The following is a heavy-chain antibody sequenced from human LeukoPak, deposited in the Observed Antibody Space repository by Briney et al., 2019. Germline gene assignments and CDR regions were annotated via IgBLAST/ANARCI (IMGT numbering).Heavy chain of an antibody. CDR3: ARERATMVQGVIGHYYYYMDV. Sequence: PSETLSLTCTVSAGSISSYYWSWIRQPAGKGLEWIGRIYTSGSTNYNPSLESRVTMSVDTSKNQFSLNLSSVTAADTAVYYCARERATMVQGVIGHYYYYMDVWGKGTTVTVSS. CDR1: AGSISSYY. D-gene: IGHD3-10*01. CDR2: IYTSGST. V-gene: IGHV4-4*07. J-gene: IGHJ6*03.